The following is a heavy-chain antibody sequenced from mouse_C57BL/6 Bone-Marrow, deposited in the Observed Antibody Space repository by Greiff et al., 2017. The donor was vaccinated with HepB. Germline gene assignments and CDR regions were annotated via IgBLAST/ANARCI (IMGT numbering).Heavy chain of an antibody. CDR3: ARWDYYGSSYRY. CDR2: IDPSDSYT. CDR1: GYTFTSYW. J-gene: IGHJ2*01. Sequence: QVQLQQPGAELVRPGTSVKLSCKASGYTFTSYWMHWVKQRPGQGLEWIGVIDPSDSYTNYNQKFKGKATLTVDTSSSTAYMQLSSLTSEDSAVYHCARWDYYGSSYRYWGQGTTLTVSS. V-gene: IGHV1-59*01. D-gene: IGHD1-1*01.